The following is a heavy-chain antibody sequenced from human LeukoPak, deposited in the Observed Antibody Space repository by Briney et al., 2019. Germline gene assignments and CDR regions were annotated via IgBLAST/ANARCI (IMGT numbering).Heavy chain of an antibody. Sequence: SETLSLTCTVSGFSVTTDSYCWGWIRQPPGKGLEWIGYDYCGGNANYDPSLKRRVTISVDTSKNRFSLTLTSVTAADTAVYYYARYCSSTSCYYFDYWGQGTLVTVSS. CDR3: ARYCSSTSCYYFDY. D-gene: IGHD2-2*01. CDR1: GFSVTTDSYC. V-gene: IGHV4-61*01. CDR2: DYCGGNA. J-gene: IGHJ4*02.